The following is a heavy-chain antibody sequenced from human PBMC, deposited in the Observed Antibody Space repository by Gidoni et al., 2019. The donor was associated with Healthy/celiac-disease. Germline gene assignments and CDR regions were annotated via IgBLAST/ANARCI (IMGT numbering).Heavy chain of an antibody. V-gene: IGHV3-11*06. CDR3: ARGDYYDSSGYYDY. D-gene: IGHD3-22*01. CDR1: GFTFSDYY. CDR2: ISSSSSYT. J-gene: IGHJ4*02. Sequence: VESGGGLVKPGGSLRLSCAASGFTFSDYYMSWIRQAPGKGLEWVSYISSSSSYTNYADSVKGRFTISRDNAKNSLYLQMNSLRAEDTAVYYCARGDYYDSSGYYDYWGQGTLVTVSS.